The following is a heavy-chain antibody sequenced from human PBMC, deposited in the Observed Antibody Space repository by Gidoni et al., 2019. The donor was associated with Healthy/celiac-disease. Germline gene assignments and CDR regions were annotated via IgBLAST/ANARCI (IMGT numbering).Heavy chain of an antibody. V-gene: IGHV4-59*01. CDR1: GGSISSYY. Sequence: QVQLQESGTGLVKPSETLSLTCTVSGGSISSYYWSWIRQPPGKGLEWIGYIYYSGSTNYNPSLKSRVTISVDTSKNQFSLKLSSVTAADTAVYYCARDRWAAAGRGRGMDVWGQGTTVTVSS. J-gene: IGHJ6*02. CDR2: IYYSGST. D-gene: IGHD6-13*01. CDR3: ARDRWAAAGRGRGMDV.